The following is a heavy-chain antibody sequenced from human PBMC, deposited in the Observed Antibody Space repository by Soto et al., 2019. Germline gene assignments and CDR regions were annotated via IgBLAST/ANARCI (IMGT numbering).Heavy chain of an antibody. CDR2: IFPSDSDT. CDR3: ARKDKSGYFNWFDP. Sequence: PGESLKISCRTSGYKFTSSWIAWVRQKPGKGPEWMGIIFPSDSDTRYSPSFQGQVTISADRSTSTVFLQWASLKASDTAVYFCARKDKSGYFNWFDPWGQGTLVTVSS. CDR1: GYKFTSSW. J-gene: IGHJ5*02. D-gene: IGHD3-22*01. V-gene: IGHV5-51*01.